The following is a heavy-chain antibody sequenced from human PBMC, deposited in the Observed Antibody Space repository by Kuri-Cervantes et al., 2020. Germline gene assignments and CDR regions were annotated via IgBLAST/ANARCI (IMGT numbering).Heavy chain of an antibody. CDR3: AKDRGGYYDSSGPFDY. CDR2: IKQDGSEK. J-gene: IGHJ4*02. V-gene: IGHV3-7*03. CDR1: GFTFSSYW. Sequence: GGSLRLSCAASGFTFSSYWMSWVRQAPGKGLEWVANIKQDGSEKYYVDSVKGRFTISRDNAKNSLYLQMNSLRAEDTAVYYCAKDRGGYYDSSGPFDYWGQGTLVTVSS. D-gene: IGHD3-22*01.